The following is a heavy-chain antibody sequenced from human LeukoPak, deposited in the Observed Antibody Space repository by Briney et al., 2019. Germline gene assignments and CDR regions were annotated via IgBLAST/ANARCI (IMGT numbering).Heavy chain of an antibody. CDR2: IYSGGST. J-gene: IGHJ5*02. D-gene: IGHD3-3*01. CDR1: GFTFSNAW. CDR3: ARKSAGP. Sequence: PGGSLRLSCAASGFTFSNAWMSWVRQAPGKGLEWVSVIYSGGSTYYADSVKGRFTISRDNSKNTLYLQMNSLRAEDTAVYYCARKSAGPWGQGTLVTVSS. V-gene: IGHV3-66*01.